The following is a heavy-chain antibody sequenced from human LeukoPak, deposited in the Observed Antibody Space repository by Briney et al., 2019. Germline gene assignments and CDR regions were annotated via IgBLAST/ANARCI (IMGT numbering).Heavy chain of an antibody. CDR2: IKHDGSEK. J-gene: IGHJ5*02. CDR1: GFTFSSFW. Sequence: GGSLRLSCTASGFTFSSFWMSCVRVRQAPGKVLEWVANIKHDGSEKYYVDSVKGRSTISRDNAKDSLYLQMNSLTPEDTAVYYCARNRVVVPAAPWGQGTLVTVSS. D-gene: IGHD2-21*01. CDR3: ARNRVVVPAAP. V-gene: IGHV3-7*04.